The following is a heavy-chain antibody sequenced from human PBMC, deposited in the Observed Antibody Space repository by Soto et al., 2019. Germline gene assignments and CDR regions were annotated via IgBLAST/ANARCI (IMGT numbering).Heavy chain of an antibody. V-gene: IGHV1-3*05. Sequence: QVHLVQSGAEEKRPGASVKVSCKASGYTFTNYAIHWVRQAPGQRLEWMGWINSANGNTQYSQKFRGRLTITRDTSASTGTMDLSSLRSEDTAVYYCARGGGGLRLGELPFFDYWSQGTLVTVSS. CDR2: INSANGNT. D-gene: IGHD3-16*01. J-gene: IGHJ4*02. CDR3: ARGGGGLRLGELPFFDY. CDR1: GYTFTNYA.